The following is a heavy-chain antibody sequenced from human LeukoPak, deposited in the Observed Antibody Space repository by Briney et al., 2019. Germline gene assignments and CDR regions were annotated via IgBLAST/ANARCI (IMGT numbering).Heavy chain of an antibody. Sequence: GGSLRLSCAASGFTFDDYAMHWVRQAPGKCLEWVSGISWNSGSIGYADSVKGRFTISRDNAKNTLYLQMNSLRAEDTAVYYCARGAPGSYFSPNFDYWGQGTLVTLSS. J-gene: IGHJ4*02. V-gene: IGHV3-9*01. CDR1: GFTFDDYA. CDR2: ISWNSGSI. CDR3: ARGAPGSYFSPNFDY. D-gene: IGHD1-26*01.